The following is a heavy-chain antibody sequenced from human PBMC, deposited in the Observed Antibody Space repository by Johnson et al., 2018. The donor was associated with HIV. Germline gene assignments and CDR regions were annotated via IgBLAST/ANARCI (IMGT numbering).Heavy chain of an antibody. D-gene: IGHD2-15*01. V-gene: IGHV3-20*04. CDR3: VRDQEFCSGGRCRDAVDI. CDR2: IKWNGGST. Sequence: VQLVESGGGVVRPGGSLRLSCTASGFTFDDYGMSWVRQAPGKGLEWVSGIKWNGGSTGYGDSVKGRFTISRDNVKKSLYLQMNSLRDEDTAFYYCVRDQEFCSGGRCRDAVDIWGQGTMVTVSS. J-gene: IGHJ3*02. CDR1: GFTFDDYG.